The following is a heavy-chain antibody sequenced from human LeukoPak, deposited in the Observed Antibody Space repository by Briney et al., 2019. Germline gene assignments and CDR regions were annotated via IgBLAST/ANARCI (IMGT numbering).Heavy chain of an antibody. V-gene: IGHV3-74*01. CDR1: GFTFSDYW. CDR3: ARDYAYSNYYYGHFYGMDV. Sequence: PGGSLRLSCAASGFTFSDYWMHWVRQAPGKGLVWVSRINSDGSSLSYADSVKGRLTISRDNAKNTLYLQMNSLRAEDTAVYYCARDYAYSNYYYGHFYGMDVWGQGTTVTVSS. CDR2: INSDGSSL. J-gene: IGHJ6*02. D-gene: IGHD4-11*01.